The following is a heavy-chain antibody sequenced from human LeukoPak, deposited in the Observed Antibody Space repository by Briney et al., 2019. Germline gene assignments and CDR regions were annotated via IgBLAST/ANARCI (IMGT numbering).Heavy chain of an antibody. CDR2: IWYDGSNK. CDR3: AKAMGYCSSTSCYKSLYYYYYMDV. Sequence: GGSLRLSCAASGFTFSSYGMHWVRRARGKVLEWVAVIWYDGSNKYYADSVKGRFTISRDNSKNTLYLQMNSLRAEDTAVYYCAKAMGYCSSTSCYKSLYYYYYMDVWGKGTTVTVSS. CDR1: GFTFSSYG. V-gene: IGHV3-33*06. D-gene: IGHD2-2*01. J-gene: IGHJ6*03.